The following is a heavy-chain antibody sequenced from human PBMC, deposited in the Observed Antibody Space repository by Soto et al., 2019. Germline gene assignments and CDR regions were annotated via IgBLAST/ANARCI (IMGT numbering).Heavy chain of an antibody. J-gene: IGHJ3*02. CDR1: GFTFSSYW. Sequence: PGGSLRLSCAASGFTFSSYWMSWVRQAPGKGLEWVANIKQDGSEKYYVDSVKGRFTISRDNAKNSLYLQMNSLRAEDTAVYYCARKKYRSHPDAFDIWGQGTMVTVSS. V-gene: IGHV3-7*01. D-gene: IGHD6-6*01. CDR2: IKQDGSEK. CDR3: ARKKYRSHPDAFDI.